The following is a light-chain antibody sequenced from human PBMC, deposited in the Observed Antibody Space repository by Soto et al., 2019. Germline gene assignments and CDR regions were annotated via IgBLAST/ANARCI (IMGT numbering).Light chain of an antibody. CDR2: DAS. Sequence: EIVLTQSPATLSLSPGERATLSCRASQSVSSYLAWYQQKPGQAPRLLIYDASNRATGIPARFSGSGSGTDITLPISSLEPEDFAVYYCQQRSNCSYTFSQGTKLEIQ. CDR1: QSVSSY. CDR3: QQRSNCSYT. J-gene: IGKJ2*01. V-gene: IGKV3-11*01.